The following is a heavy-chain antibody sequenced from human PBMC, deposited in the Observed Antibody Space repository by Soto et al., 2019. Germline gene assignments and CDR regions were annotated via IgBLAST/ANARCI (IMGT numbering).Heavy chain of an antibody. CDR3: AADSILGDTSRGYYYGGFDY. V-gene: IGHV3-23*01. CDR2: IGGSGDWT. CDR1: GFTFSNYA. J-gene: IGHJ4*02. D-gene: IGHD3-22*01. Sequence: PGGSLRLSCAASGFTFSNYAMSWVRQAPGKGLEWVSAIGGSGDWTYHADSVKGRFTISRDNSKNTLYLQMNSLRGEDTAVYYCAADSILGDTSRGYYYGGFDYWGQGTLVTVPQ.